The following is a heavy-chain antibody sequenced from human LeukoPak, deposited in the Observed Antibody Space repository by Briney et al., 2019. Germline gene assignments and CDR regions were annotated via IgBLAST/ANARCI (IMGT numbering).Heavy chain of an antibody. J-gene: IGHJ4*02. CDR1: GGSFSGYY. D-gene: IGHD6-19*01. Sequence: SETLSLTCAVYGGSFSGYYWSWIRQPPGKGLEWIGEINHSGSTNYNPSLKSRVTISVDTSKNQFSLKLSSVTAADTAMYYCARRGSGQPFDYWGQGTLVTVSS. V-gene: IGHV4-34*01. CDR3: ARRGSGQPFDY. CDR2: INHSGST.